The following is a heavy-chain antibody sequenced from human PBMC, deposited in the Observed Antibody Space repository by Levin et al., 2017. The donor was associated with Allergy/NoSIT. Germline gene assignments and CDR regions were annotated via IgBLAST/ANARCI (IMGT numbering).Heavy chain of an antibody. CDR3: VKVIYLGQWPQQYGMDV. CDR2: IIWNSETM. Sequence: PGGSLRLSCAASGFTFDDYAMHWVRQGPGKGLEWVSGIIWNSETMGYADSVKGRFTISRDNAKNSLYLQRNSLRPEDTALYYCVKVIYLGQWPQQYGMDVWGQGTTVTVS. CDR1: GFTFDDYA. V-gene: IGHV3-9*01. D-gene: IGHD6-19*01. J-gene: IGHJ6*02.